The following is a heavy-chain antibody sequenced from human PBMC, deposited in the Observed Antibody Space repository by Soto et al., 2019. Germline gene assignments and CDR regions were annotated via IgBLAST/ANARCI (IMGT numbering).Heavy chain of an antibody. D-gene: IGHD3-10*01. CDR1: GGSISSSSYY. J-gene: IGHJ6*02. CDR3: AGQPTAGSYYDLGSYYYYYAMDV. CDR2: IYYRGNT. V-gene: IGHV4-39*01. Sequence: SETLSLTCTVSGGSISSSSYYWGWIRQAPGKGLEWIGSIYYRGNTYYNPSLKSRVTISVDTSKNQFSLKLSSVTAADTAVYYCAGQPTAGSYYDLGSYYYYYAMDVWGQGTTVTVSS.